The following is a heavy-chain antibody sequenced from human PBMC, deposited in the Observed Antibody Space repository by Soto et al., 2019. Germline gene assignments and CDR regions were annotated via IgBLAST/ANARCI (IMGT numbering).Heavy chain of an antibody. V-gene: IGHV4-30-4*01. CDR1: GGSINNVNYY. CDR2: IYNGGTT. J-gene: IGHJ4*02. Sequence: QVQLQESGPGLVKPSQTLSLTCTVSGGSINNVNYYWSWIRQSPDKGLEWIGHIYNGGTTYNNPSLPGRVNLSGEPSNHQVSPKLSSVRAPDPAVFFWARGPSGGKGYYWGQGTLVTVFS. CDR3: ARGPSGGKGYY. D-gene: IGHD3-16*01.